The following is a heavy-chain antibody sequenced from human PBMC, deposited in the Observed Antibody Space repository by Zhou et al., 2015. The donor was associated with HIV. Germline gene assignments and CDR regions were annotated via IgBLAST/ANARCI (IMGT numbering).Heavy chain of an antibody. CDR1: GGTFSSHA. CDR2: IIPILGTK. J-gene: IGHJ6*02. V-gene: IGHV1-69*01. Sequence: QVHLVQSGAEVRKTGSSVRVSCKASGGTFSSHAISWVRQAPGQGPEWLGGIIPILGTKHYAQKFQDRLTIIAEELTSTVYIELSRLRTEDTAIYYCARVDRAEQGYKGADYFYFGMDVWGQGTTVTVSS. D-gene: IGHD5-24*01. CDR3: ARVDRAEQGYKGADYFYFGMDV.